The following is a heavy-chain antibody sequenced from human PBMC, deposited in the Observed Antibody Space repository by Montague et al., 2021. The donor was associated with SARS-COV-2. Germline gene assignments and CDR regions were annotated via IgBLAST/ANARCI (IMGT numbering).Heavy chain of an antibody. V-gene: IGHV2-5*08. CDR2: IYWNDDK. CDR3: AHKKSGRPIEFGY. Sequence: PALVKPTQTLTLTCTFSGFSLTTDGMCVSWIRQPPGKALECLALIYWNDDKRYTPSLKNRLTVTKDISKNQVVLTMTNMEPVDTGTYYCAHKKSGRPIEFGYWGQGILVTVSS. CDR1: GFSLTTDGMC. D-gene: IGHD3-16*01. J-gene: IGHJ4*02.